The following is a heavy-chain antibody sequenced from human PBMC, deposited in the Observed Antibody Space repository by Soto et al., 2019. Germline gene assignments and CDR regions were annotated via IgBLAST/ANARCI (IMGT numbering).Heavy chain of an antibody. Sequence: GESLKISCKGSGHTFSNYWIGWVRQMPGKGLEWMGIIFPGDSDTRYSRSFQGQVTFSADRSSNTAYLQWSSLKASGTAMYYCARLVDYDFWSGYFPFWGQGKMVTVSS. V-gene: IGHV5-51*01. D-gene: IGHD3-3*01. J-gene: IGHJ3*01. CDR1: GHTFSNYW. CDR3: ARLVDYDFWSGYFPF. CDR2: IFPGDSDT.